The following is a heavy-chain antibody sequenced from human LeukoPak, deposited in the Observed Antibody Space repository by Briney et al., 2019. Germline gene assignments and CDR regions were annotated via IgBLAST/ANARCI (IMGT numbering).Heavy chain of an antibody. CDR1: GFTFSSYS. CDR3: ARTRTRRDGYNYLYYYGMDV. D-gene: IGHD5-24*01. J-gene: IGHJ6*02. CDR2: ISSSSSYI. V-gene: IGHV3-21*04. Sequence: GGSLRLSCAASGFTFSSYSMNWVRQAPGKGLEWVSSISSSSSYIYYADSVKGRFTISRDNSKNTLYLQMNSLRAEDTAVYYCARTRTRRDGYNYLYYYGMDVWGQGTTVTVSS.